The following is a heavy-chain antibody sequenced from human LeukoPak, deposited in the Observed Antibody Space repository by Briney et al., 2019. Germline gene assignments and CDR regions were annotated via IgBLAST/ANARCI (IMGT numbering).Heavy chain of an antibody. CDR3: AKEIRRRYYYDSSGYSPIVY. Sequence: LSLTCAVSGGSISSGGYSWSWVRQAPGKGLEWVSAISGSGGSTYYADSVKGRFTISRDNSKNTLYLQMNSLRAEDTAVYYCAKEIRRRYYYDSSGYSPIVYWGQGTLVTVSS. CDR1: GGSISSGGYS. J-gene: IGHJ4*02. V-gene: IGHV3-23*01. D-gene: IGHD3-22*01. CDR2: ISGSGGST.